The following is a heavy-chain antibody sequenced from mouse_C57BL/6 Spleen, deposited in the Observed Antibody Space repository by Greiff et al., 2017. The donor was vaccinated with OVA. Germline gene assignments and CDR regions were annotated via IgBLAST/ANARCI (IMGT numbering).Heavy chain of an antibody. V-gene: IGHV1-18*01. CDR2: INPNNGGT. CDR1: GYTFTDYN. J-gene: IGHJ2*01. D-gene: IGHD1-1*01. Sequence: VQLQQSGPELVKPGASVKIPCKASGYTFTDYNMDWVKQSHGKSLEWIGDINPNNGGTIYNQKFKGKATLTVDKSSSTAYMELRSLTSEDTAVYYCARSRIYYYGSSPHFDYWGQGTTLTVSS. CDR3: ARSRIYYYGSSPHFDY.